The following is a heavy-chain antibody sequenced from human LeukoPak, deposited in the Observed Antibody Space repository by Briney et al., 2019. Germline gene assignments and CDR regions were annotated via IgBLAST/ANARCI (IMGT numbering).Heavy chain of an antibody. Sequence: GGSLRLSCAASGLTISNYWMSWVRQAPGKGLEWVANIKQDGSERYYVDSVKGRFTISRDNAKNSLYLQMNSLRVEDTAVYYCARGGGSFYNYWGQGTLVTVSS. CDR1: GLTISNYW. J-gene: IGHJ4*02. CDR3: ARGGGSFYNY. CDR2: IKQDGSER. V-gene: IGHV3-7*04. D-gene: IGHD2-15*01.